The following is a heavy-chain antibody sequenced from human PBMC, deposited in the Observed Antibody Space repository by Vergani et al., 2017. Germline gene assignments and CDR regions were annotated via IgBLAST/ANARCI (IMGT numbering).Heavy chain of an antibody. CDR1: GGTFSSYA. V-gene: IGHV1-18*01. J-gene: IGHJ4*02. CDR3: ARAWNEGTFDY. Sequence: QVQLVQSGAEVKKPGSSVKVSCKASGGTFSSYAISWVRQAPGQGLEWMGGISAYNGNTNYAQKLQGRVTMTTDTSTSTAYMELRSLRSDDTAVYYCARAWNEGTFDYWGQGTLVTVSS. CDR2: ISAYNGNT. D-gene: IGHD1-1*01.